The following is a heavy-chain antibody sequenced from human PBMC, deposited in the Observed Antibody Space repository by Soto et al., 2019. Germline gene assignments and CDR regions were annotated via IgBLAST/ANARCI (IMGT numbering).Heavy chain of an antibody. CDR2: ISPNSRDT. Sequence: ASVKVSCKASGYTFTAYYIHWVRQAPGQGLEWMGWISPNSRDTNNAQKFQGRVTMTRDTSTSTAYMELSRLRSDDTAVYYCARGAKGGYERSGYYGERDAFEIWGQGKMVTVS. CDR1: GYTFTAYY. D-gene: IGHD3-22*01. J-gene: IGHJ3*02. CDR3: ARGAKGGYERSGYYGERDAFEI. V-gene: IGHV1-2*02.